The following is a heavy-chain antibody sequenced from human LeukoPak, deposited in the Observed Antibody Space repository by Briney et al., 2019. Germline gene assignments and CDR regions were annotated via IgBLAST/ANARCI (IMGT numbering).Heavy chain of an antibody. CDR1: GFTFSTFS. D-gene: IGHD2-2*01. Sequence: GGSLRLSCAASGFTFSTFSLHWVRQAPGKVLEWVAVILYDGSTQYYADSVRGRFTASRDNSKDTLYLQMTSLRVEDTAVYYCARVDCRSTSCSPFDYWGQGTLVTVSS. J-gene: IGHJ4*02. V-gene: IGHV3-30*04. CDR3: ARVDCRSTSCSPFDY. CDR2: ILYDGSTQ.